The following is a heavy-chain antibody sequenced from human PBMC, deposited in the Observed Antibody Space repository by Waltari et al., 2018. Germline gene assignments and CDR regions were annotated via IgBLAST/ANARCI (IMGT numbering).Heavy chain of an antibody. V-gene: IGHV3-72*01. CDR2: RRDKAHNYTT. CDR1: GFSLSAYY. D-gene: IGHD6-25*01. J-gene: IGHJ4*02. CDR3: ARRYGSGHHFDY. Sequence: EVQLVESGGGFVEHGGSLRLSGVASGFSLSAYYLDWFRQAPGKGLEWVGSRRDKAHNYTTEYAASVKGRFTISRDDSERSLVLELTGLKTEDSAVYYCARRYGSGHHFDYWGQGALVTVSS.